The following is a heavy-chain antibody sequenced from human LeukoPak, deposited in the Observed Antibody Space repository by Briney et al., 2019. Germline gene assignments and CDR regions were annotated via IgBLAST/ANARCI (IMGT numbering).Heavy chain of an antibody. CDR2: IYYSGST. V-gene: IGHV4-59*01. J-gene: IGHJ3*02. D-gene: IGHD2-21*02. CDR1: GGSISSYY. CDR3: ARGGGGDYANDAFDI. Sequence: SETLSLTCTVSGGSISSYYWRWIRQPPGKGLEWIGYIYYSGSTNYNPSLKSRVTISVDTSKNQFSLKLSSVTAADTAVYYCARGGGGDYANDAFDIWGQGTMVTVSS.